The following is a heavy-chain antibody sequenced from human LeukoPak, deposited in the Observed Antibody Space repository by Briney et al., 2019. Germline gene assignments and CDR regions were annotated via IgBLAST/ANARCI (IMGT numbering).Heavy chain of an antibody. V-gene: IGHV3-74*01. CDR1: GFTFRSYW. Sequence: GGSLRLSCAASGFTFRSYWMHWVRHAPGKGLVWVSRINSDGSSTTYADSVKGRFTISRDNAKNTLNLQMNSMRAEDTAVYYCASGYGYYFDYWGQGTLVTVSS. CDR2: INSDGSST. D-gene: IGHD5-12*01. J-gene: IGHJ4*02. CDR3: ASGYGYYFDY.